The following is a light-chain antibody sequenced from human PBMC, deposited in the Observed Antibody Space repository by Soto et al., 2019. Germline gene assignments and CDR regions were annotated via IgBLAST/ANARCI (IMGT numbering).Light chain of an antibody. V-gene: IGLV2-8*01. J-gene: IGLJ1*01. CDR3: SSYAGSNFYV. CDR1: SSDVGGYKY. CDR2: EVS. Sequence: QSVLTQPASVSGSPGQSIAISCTGTSSDVGGYKYVSWYQQHPGKAPKLMIYEVSKRPSGVPDRFSGSKSGNTASLTVSGLQAEDEADYYCSSYAGSNFYVFGTGTQLTVL.